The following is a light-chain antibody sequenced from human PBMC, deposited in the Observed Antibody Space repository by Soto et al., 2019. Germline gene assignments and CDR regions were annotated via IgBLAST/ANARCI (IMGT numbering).Light chain of an antibody. CDR1: SSNIGSNY. CDR2: RNN. CDR3: AAWDDSLSGRVV. J-gene: IGLJ2*01. Sequence: QSVLTQPPSASGTPGQRVTISCSGSSSNIGSNYVYWYQQLPGTAPKLLIYRNNQRPSGVPDRFSCSKSGTSASLAISGLRPEDEADYYCAAWDDSLSGRVVFGGGTKLTVL. V-gene: IGLV1-47*01.